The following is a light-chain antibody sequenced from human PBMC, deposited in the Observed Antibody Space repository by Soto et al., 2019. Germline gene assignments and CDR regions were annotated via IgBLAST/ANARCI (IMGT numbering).Light chain of an antibody. CDR1: QNIRTY. J-gene: IGKJ2*01. CDR3: QQTYSTLNT. CDR2: AAS. Sequence: DIQVTQSPSSLSASVGDRVTITCRASQNIRTYLNWYQQRPGKPPKLLIHAASTLQSGVPSRFSGSGSGTDFTLTISSLQPEDFATYYCQQTYSTLNTFGQGTKVENK. V-gene: IGKV1-39*01.